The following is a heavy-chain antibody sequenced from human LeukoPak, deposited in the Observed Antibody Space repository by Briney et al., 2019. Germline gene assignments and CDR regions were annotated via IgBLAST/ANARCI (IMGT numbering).Heavy chain of an antibody. D-gene: IGHD5-12*01. CDR2: FDPEDGET. J-gene: IGHJ4*02. Sequence: ASVKVSCKVSGYTLTELSMHWVRQAPGKGLEWMGGFDPEDGETIYARKFQGRVTMTEDTSTDTAYMELSSLRSEDTAVYYCAASGYDPVRYFDYWGQGTLVTVSS. CDR1: GYTLTELS. V-gene: IGHV1-24*01. CDR3: AASGYDPVRYFDY.